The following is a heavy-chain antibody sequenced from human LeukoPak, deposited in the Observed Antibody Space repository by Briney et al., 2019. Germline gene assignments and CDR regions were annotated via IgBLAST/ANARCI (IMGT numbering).Heavy chain of an antibody. Sequence: GASVKVSCKASGYTFTGYYMHWVRQATGQGLERMGWMNPNSGNTGYAQKFQGRVTITRNTSISTAYMELSSLRSEDTAVYYCASLFYDSSGYPITRGALDYYYGMDVWGQGTTVTVSS. CDR1: GYTFTGYY. CDR2: MNPNSGNT. CDR3: ASLFYDSSGYPITRGALDYYYGMDV. J-gene: IGHJ6*02. V-gene: IGHV1-8*03. D-gene: IGHD3-22*01.